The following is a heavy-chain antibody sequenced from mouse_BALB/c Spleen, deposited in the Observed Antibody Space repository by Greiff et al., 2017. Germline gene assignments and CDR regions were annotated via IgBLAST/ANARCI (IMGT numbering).Heavy chain of an antibody. D-gene: IGHD2-10*01. CDR2: INPNNGGT. V-gene: IGHV1-18*01. Sequence: EVQLQQSGPELVKPGASVKIPCKASGYTFTDYNMDWVKQSHGKSLEWIGDINPNNGGTIYNQKFKGKATLTVDKSSSTAYMELRSLTSEDTAVYYCARSGWAYSRGYYAMDYWGQGTSVTVSS. CDR3: ARSGWAYSRGYYAMDY. J-gene: IGHJ4*01. CDR1: GYTFTDYN.